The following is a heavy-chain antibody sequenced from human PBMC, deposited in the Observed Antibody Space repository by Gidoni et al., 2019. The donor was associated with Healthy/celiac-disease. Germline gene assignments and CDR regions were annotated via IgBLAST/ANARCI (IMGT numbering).Heavy chain of an antibody. Sequence: QVQLQESGPGLVKPSETLSLTCTVSGGCISSYYWRWIRQPPGKGLEWIGYIYDSGSTNYNPSLKSRVTISVDTSKNQFSLKLCSVTAADTAVYYCARREGDYYYYGMDVWGQGTTVTVSS. CDR1: GGCISSYY. CDR3: ARREGDYYYYGMDV. V-gene: IGHV4-59*08. CDR2: IYDSGST. J-gene: IGHJ6*02. D-gene: IGHD1-26*01.